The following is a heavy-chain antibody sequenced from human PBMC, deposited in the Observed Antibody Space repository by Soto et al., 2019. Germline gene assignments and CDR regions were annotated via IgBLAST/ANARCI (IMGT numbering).Heavy chain of an antibody. D-gene: IGHD1-26*01. J-gene: IGHJ6*02. V-gene: IGHV1-69*01. CDR1: GGTFSSYP. CDR2: IIPFFGTA. CDR3: ARVGHVTNYGMAV. Sequence: QVQLVQSGAEVKKPGSSVKVSCEASGGTFSSYPINWVRQAPGQGLEWMGGIIPFFGTANYAKKFQGRVTITADVSTRSAYLELRSLRSEDTAVYYCARVGHVTNYGMAVWGQGTTVTVSS.